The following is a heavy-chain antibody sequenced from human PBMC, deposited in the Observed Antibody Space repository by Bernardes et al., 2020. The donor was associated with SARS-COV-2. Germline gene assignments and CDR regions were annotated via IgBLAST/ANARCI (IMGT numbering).Heavy chain of an antibody. CDR2: IHHTGTT. J-gene: IGHJ4*02. Sequence: SETLSLTCTVSGGSISVYYWRWIRQPPGKGLEWIGYIHHTGTTSYNPSLESRVAISVDTSKNQLSLRLNSVTAADTAVYYCARECSRFDHCGEGTLVTVSS. D-gene: IGHD6-13*01. CDR1: GGSISVYY. CDR3: ARECSRFDH. V-gene: IGHV4-59*01.